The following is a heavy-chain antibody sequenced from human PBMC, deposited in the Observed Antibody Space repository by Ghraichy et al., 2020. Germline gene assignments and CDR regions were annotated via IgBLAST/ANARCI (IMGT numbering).Heavy chain of an antibody. Sequence: ASVKVSCKASGYTFTSYGISWVRQAPGQGLEWMGWISAYNGNTNYAQKLQGRVTMTTDTSTSTAYMELRSLRSDDTAVYYCAREGEELLWFRELRGVAAYFDYWGQGTLVTVSS. D-gene: IGHD3-10*01. CDR1: GYTFTSYG. CDR2: ISAYNGNT. J-gene: IGHJ4*02. V-gene: IGHV1-18*01. CDR3: AREGEELLWFRELRGVAAYFDY.